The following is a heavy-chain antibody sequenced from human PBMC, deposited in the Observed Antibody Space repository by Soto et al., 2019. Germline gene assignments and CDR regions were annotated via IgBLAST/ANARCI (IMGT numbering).Heavy chain of an antibody. CDR2: ISGSTSPV. Sequence: GGSLRLSCAASGFTFSSYSMNWVRQAPGKGLEWVSYISGSTSPVSYADSVRGRFTISRDNAKNSLYLQMNNLRDEDTALYYCARDHNWAFDYWGQGTLVTVSS. J-gene: IGHJ4*02. V-gene: IGHV3-48*02. CDR3: ARDHNWAFDY. D-gene: IGHD1-1*01. CDR1: GFTFSSYS.